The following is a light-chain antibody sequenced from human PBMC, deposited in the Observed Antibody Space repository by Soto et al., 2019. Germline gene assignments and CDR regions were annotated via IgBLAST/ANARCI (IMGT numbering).Light chain of an antibody. V-gene: IGLV1-47*01. Sequence: QSVLTQPPSASGTPGQRVTISCSGSSSNMGSSYVYWYQQLPGTAPKLVIFRNNQRPSGVPDRFSGSKSGTSASLAISGLRSEDEADYYCAGWDASLSGHVVFGGGTKLTVL. CDR3: AGWDASLSGHVV. CDR2: RNN. CDR1: SSNMGSSY. J-gene: IGLJ2*01.